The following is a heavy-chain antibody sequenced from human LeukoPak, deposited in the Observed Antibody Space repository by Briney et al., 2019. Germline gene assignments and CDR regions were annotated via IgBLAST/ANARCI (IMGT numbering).Heavy chain of an antibody. V-gene: IGHV1-46*01. D-gene: IGHD3-22*01. CDR3: ARGIIMIVVAEALDY. CDR1: GYTFTGYY. Sequence: ASVKVSCKASGYTFTGYYMHWVRQAPGQGLEWMGIINPSGGSTSYAQKFQGRVTMTRDTSTSTVYMELSSLRSEDTAVYYCARGIIMIVVAEALDYWGQGTLVTVSS. CDR2: INPSGGST. J-gene: IGHJ4*02.